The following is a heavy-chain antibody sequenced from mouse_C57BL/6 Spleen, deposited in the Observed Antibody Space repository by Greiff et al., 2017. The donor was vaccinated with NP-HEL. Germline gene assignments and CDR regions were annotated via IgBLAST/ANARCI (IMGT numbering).Heavy chain of an antibody. D-gene: IGHD1-1*02. Sequence: VESGGGLVKPGGSLKLSCAASGFTFSSYAMSWVRQTPEKRLEWVATISDGGSYTYYPDNVTGRFPISRDTAKNNLSLQMSHVYAVDTAMYYCDSDGRYAMDYWGQGTSVTVSS. CDR3: DSDGRYAMDY. J-gene: IGHJ4*01. V-gene: IGHV5-4*01. CDR1: GFTFSSYA. CDR2: ISDGGSYT.